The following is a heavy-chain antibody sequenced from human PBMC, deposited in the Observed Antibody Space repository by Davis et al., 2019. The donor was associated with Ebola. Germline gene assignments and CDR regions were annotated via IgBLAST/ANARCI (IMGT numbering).Heavy chain of an antibody. CDR2: INHSGST. CDR3: AEVKYSGYGKWNYYYGMDV. Sequence: GSLRLSCAVYGGSFSGYYWSWIRQPPGKGLEWIGEINHSGSTNYNPSLKSRVTISVDTSKNQFSLKLSSVTAADTAVYYCAEVKYSGYGKWNYYYGMDVWGQGTTVTVSS. D-gene: IGHD5-12*01. CDR1: GGSFSGYY. V-gene: IGHV4-34*01. J-gene: IGHJ6*02.